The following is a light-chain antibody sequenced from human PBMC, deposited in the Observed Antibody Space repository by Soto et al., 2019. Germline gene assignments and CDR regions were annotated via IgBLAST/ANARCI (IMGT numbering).Light chain of an antibody. V-gene: IGLV2-14*03. CDR3: SSYTSSSTQV. CDR2: DVS. J-gene: IGLJ1*01. Sequence: QSVLTQPASVSGSPGQSITISCTGTSSDVGGYNFVSWYQQHPGKAPKFLIYDVSNRPSGVSTRFSGSKSGNTASLTISGLQAEDEADYYSSSYTSSSTQVFGTGTKVTVL. CDR1: SSDVGGYNF.